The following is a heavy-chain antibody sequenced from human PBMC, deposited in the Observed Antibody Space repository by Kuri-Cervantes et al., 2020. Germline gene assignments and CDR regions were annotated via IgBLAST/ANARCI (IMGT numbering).Heavy chain of an antibody. CDR2: IKVDGSEK. CDR1: GFTFYKYW. Sequence: GGSLRLSCVASGFTFYKYWMSWVRQAPGKGLEWVAYIKVDGSEKNYLDSVKGRFTISRDNAKSSVYLQVNSLRADDTAVYYCARGYSYPSSGFDCWGQGTLVTVSS. J-gene: IGHJ4*02. D-gene: IGHD5-18*01. V-gene: IGHV3-7*01. CDR3: ARGYSYPSSGFDC.